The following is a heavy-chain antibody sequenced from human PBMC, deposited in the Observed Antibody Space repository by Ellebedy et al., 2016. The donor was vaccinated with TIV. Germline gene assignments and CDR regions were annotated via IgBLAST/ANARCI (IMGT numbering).Heavy chain of an antibody. CDR1: GFTFSSDS. CDR3: AKGGVSVGPPPLDY. Sequence: GGSLRLXXAGSGFTFSSDSMSWVRQAPGKGLEWVSYISKTANSIYYAGSVRGRFTISRDNSKNTLYLQMTSLRAEDTAVYYCAKGGVSVGPPPLDYWGQGTQLSVAS. V-gene: IGHV3-48*01. J-gene: IGHJ4*02. CDR2: ISKTANSI. D-gene: IGHD6-25*01.